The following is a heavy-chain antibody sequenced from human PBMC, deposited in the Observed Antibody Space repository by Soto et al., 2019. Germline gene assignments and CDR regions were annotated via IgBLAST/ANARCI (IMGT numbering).Heavy chain of an antibody. CDR3: ARASGIRRRFLEWLRHYYYYGMDV. CDR1: GFTFSSYA. D-gene: IGHD3-3*01. V-gene: IGHV3-30-3*01. J-gene: IGHJ6*02. Sequence: QVQLVESGGGVVQPGRSLRLSCAASGFTFSSYAMHWVRQAPGKGLEWVAVISYDGSNKYYADSVKGRFTISRDNSKNTLYLQMSSLRAEDTAVYYCARASGIRRRFLEWLRHYYYYGMDVWGQGTTVTVSS. CDR2: ISYDGSNK.